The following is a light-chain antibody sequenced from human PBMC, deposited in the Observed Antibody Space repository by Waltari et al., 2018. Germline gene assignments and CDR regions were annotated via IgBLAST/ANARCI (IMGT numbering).Light chain of an antibody. CDR2: GAS. J-gene: IGKJ1*01. V-gene: IGKV3-20*01. CDR1: QSVSRS. Sequence: IVLTQSPGTLSLSPGERATISCRASQSVSRSLAWYQQKPGQAPNLLIYGASTRATGIPDRFTGSGSGTDFSLTISSLEPEDFAIYFCQHYVRLPATFGQGTKVEIK. CDR3: QHYVRLPAT.